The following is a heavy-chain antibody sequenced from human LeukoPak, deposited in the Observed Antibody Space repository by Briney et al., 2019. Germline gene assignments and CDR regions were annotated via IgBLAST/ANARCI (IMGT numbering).Heavy chain of an antibody. V-gene: IGHV1-46*01. CDR3: ARHYYDGGGY. CDR1: GYSFTSYY. D-gene: IGHD3-22*01. Sequence: ASVKVSCKASGYSFTSYYIHWVRQAPGHGLEWMGVIKPNGGSPTYAQKFQGRVTMTRETSTSTVYMELSSLRSDDTAVYYCARHYYDGGGYWGQGALVTVSS. CDR2: IKPNGGSP. J-gene: IGHJ4*02.